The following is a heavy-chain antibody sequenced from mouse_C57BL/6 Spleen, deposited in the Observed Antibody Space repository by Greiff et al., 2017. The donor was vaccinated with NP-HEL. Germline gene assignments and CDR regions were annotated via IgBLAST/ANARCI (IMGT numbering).Heavy chain of an antibody. J-gene: IGHJ2*01. Sequence: QVQLQQSGAELVMPGASVKLSCKASGYTFTSYWMHWVKQRPGQGLEWIGEIDPSDSYTNYNQKFKGKSTLTVDKSSSTAYMQLSSLTSEDSAVYYCARNYDYDNFDYWGQGTTLTVSS. D-gene: IGHD2-4*01. V-gene: IGHV1-69*01. CDR2: IDPSDSYT. CDR1: GYTFTSYW. CDR3: ARNYDYDNFDY.